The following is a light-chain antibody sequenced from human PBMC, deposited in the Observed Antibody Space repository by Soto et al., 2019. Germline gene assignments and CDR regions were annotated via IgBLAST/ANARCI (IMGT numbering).Light chain of an antibody. CDR1: SSDVGGYNF. CDR3: SSYTLRNTLVL. V-gene: IGLV2-14*01. J-gene: IGLJ3*02. CDR2: EVS. Sequence: QSALTQPASVSGSPGQSITISCTGTSSDVGGYNFVSWYQQHPGKAPRLIIYEVSSRPSGVSYRFSGSKSGNTASQTISGLQAEDEADYYCSSYTLRNTLVLFGGGTQLTVL.